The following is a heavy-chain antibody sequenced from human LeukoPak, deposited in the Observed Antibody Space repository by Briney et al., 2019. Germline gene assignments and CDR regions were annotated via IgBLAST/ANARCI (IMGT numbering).Heavy chain of an antibody. V-gene: IGHV4-59*06. CDR2: IYYSGST. Sequence: SETLSLTCTVSGGSISSYYWSWIRQPPGKGLEWIGYIYYSGSTYYSPSLKSRVTISVDTSKNQFSLKLSSVTAADTAVYYCASLTLGYCSGGSCYTGAYYYYYGMDVWGQGTTVTVSS. CDR1: GGSISSYY. D-gene: IGHD2-15*01. CDR3: ASLTLGYCSGGSCYTGAYYYYYGMDV. J-gene: IGHJ6*02.